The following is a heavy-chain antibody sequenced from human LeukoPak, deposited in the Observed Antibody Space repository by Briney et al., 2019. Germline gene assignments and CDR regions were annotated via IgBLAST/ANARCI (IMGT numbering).Heavy chain of an antibody. Sequence: SETLSLTCAVYGGSSSGYYWSWIRQPPGKGLEWIGEINHSGSTNYNPSLKSRVTISVDTSKNQFSLKLSSVTAADTAVYYCARRSAARWWFDPWGQGTLVTVSS. CDR1: GGSSSGYY. D-gene: IGHD6-6*01. J-gene: IGHJ5*02. CDR2: INHSGST. CDR3: ARRSAARWWFDP. V-gene: IGHV4-34*01.